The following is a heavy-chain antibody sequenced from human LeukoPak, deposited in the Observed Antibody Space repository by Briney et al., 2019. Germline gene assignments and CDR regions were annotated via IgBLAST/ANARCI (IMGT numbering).Heavy chain of an antibody. CDR1: GFTFSSYA. D-gene: IGHD2-2*01. V-gene: IGHV3-30-3*01. CDR2: ISYDGSNK. Sequence: GGSLRLSCAASGFTFSSYAMHWVRQAPGKGLEWVAVISYDGSNKYYADSVKGRFTISRDNSKNTLYLQMNSLRAEDTAVYYCARGPVPAASPYYYYGMTSGAKGPRSPSP. CDR3: ARGPVPAASPYYYYGMTS. J-gene: IGHJ6*02.